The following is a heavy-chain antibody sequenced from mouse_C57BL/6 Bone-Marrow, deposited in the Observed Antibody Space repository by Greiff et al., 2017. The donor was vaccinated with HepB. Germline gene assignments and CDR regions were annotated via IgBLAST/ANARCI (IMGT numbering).Heavy chain of an antibody. Sequence: VQLQQPGAELVKPGASVKLSCKASGYTFTSYWMHWVKQRPGQGLEWIGMIHPNSGSTNYNEKFKSKATLTVDKSSSTAYMQLSSLTSEDSAVYYCAFITTVVAPYAMDYWGQGTSVTVSS. J-gene: IGHJ4*01. V-gene: IGHV1-64*01. CDR2: IHPNSGST. D-gene: IGHD1-1*01. CDR1: GYTFTSYW. CDR3: AFITTVVAPYAMDY.